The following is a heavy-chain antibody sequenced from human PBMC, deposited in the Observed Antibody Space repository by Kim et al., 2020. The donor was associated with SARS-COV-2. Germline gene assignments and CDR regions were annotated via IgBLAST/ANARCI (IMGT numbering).Heavy chain of an antibody. V-gene: IGHV3-7*04. J-gene: IGHJ4*02. CDR2: IKQDGSEK. CDR1: GFTFSNYW. CDR3: ARGIVGATTAY. Sequence: GGSLRLSCAASGFTFSNYWMIWVRQAPGKGLEWVAHIKQDGSEKYYVDSIEGRFTISRDNAKNSLYLQMNSLRAEDTAVYYCARGIVGATTAYWGQGTLVTVSS. D-gene: IGHD1-26*01.